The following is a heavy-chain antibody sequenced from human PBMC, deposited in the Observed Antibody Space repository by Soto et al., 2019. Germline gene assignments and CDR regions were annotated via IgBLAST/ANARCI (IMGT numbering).Heavy chain of an antibody. CDR1: GASITNYY. Sequence: QVSLQESGPRLVKPSETLSLSCVVSGASITNYYWCWIRQAPGKRLEWIGYVHHSGTTNYNPSPKSRVTILLGSSKNEFVLNVTAVTAADTAVYFFARAPNWNLNTWFDPWGQGTLVTVSS. D-gene: IGHD1-7*01. V-gene: IGHV4-59*01. CDR3: ARAPNWNLNTWFDP. CDR2: VHHSGTT. J-gene: IGHJ5*02.